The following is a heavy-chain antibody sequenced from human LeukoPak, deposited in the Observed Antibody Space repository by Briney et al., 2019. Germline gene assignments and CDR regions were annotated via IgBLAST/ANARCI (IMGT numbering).Heavy chain of an antibody. Sequence: GGSLRLSCAASGFTFSNTWMNWVRQAPGKGLEWVGRIKSEIDGGATDYAAPVQGRFTISRDDSQATLYLQINSLKTEDTAVYYCTTGGSVIVAGTRAFDIWGQGTMVTVSS. J-gene: IGHJ3*02. V-gene: IGHV3-15*07. CDR3: TTGGSVIVAGTRAFDI. CDR2: IKSEIDGGAT. D-gene: IGHD5-12*01. CDR1: GFTFSNTW.